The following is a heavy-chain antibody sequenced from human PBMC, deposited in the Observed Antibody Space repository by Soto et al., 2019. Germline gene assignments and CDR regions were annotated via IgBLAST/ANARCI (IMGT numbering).Heavy chain of an antibody. D-gene: IGHD1-1*01. Sequence: EVQLVESGGGLVQPGGSLKLSCAASGFMFSDSTIDWVRQAPGKGLEWVGRIRSRASGYSTTYAASVKGVFTMSRDDSKSTAYLKLNSLKIEDTAVYFCTGGNTGHCDHWGQGTLVTVSS. CDR3: TGGNTGHCDH. CDR1: GFMFSDST. V-gene: IGHV3-73*02. CDR2: IRSRASGYST. J-gene: IGHJ4*02.